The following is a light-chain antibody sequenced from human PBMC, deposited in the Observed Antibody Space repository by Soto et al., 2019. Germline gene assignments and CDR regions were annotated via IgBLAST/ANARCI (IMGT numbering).Light chain of an antibody. J-gene: IGKJ4*01. V-gene: IGKV3-20*01. Sequence: EIVLTQSPGTLCLSPGERATLSCRASQSVSSSYLAWYQQKPGQAPRLLIYGASSRATGIPDRFSGSGSGTDFTLTISRPPSQAFSVYFRQQYNDWIAPTFGRGTKVHIK. CDR1: QSVSSSY. CDR3: QQYNDWIAPT. CDR2: GAS.